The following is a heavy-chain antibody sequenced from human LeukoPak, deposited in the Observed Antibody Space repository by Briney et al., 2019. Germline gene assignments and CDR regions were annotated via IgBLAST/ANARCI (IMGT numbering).Heavy chain of an antibody. CDR3: ARDAEPLRFLEWFPTNY. CDR2: INPNSGGT. CDR1: GYTFTGYY. D-gene: IGHD3-3*01. J-gene: IGHJ4*02. V-gene: IGHV1-2*02. Sequence: GASVKVSCKASGYTFTGYYMHWVRQAPGQGLDWMGWINPNSGGTNYAQKFQGRVTMTRDTSISTAYMELSRLRSDDTAVYYCARDAEPLRFLEWFPTNYWGQGTLVTVSS.